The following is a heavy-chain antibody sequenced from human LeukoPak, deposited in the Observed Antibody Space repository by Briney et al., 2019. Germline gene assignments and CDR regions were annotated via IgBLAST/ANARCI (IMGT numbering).Heavy chain of an antibody. J-gene: IGHJ6*02. Sequence: ASVKVSCKASGYTFTSYGISWVRQAPGQGLEWMGWISAYNGNTNYAQKLQGRVTMTTDTSTSTAYMELRSLRSDDTAVYYCARESIAAAGYYYYGMDVWGQGTTVTVSS. CDR3: ARESIAAAGYYYYGMDV. V-gene: IGHV1-18*01. CDR2: ISAYNGNT. D-gene: IGHD6-13*01. CDR1: GYTFTSYG.